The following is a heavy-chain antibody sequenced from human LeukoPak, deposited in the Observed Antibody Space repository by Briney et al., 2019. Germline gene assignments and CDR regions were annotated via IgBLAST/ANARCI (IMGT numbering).Heavy chain of an antibody. CDR3: ARRMQAVVVTDLAFDI. Sequence: SETLSLTCTVSGGSINSYYWSWIRQPPGKGLEWIGYIYYSGSTNYNPSLKSRVTISVDTSKNQFSLKLSSVTAADTAVYYCARRMQAVVVTDLAFDIWGQGTMVTVSS. J-gene: IGHJ3*02. D-gene: IGHD2-21*02. V-gene: IGHV4-59*08. CDR1: GGSINSYY. CDR2: IYYSGST.